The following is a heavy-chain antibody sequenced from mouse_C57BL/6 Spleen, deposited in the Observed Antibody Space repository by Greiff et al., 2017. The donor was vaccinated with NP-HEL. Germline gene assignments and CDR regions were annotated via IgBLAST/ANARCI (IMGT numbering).Heavy chain of an antibody. CDR2: IYPGDGDT. D-gene: IGHD2-5*01. Sequence: VQLQQSGAELVKPGASVKISCKASGYAFSSYWMNWVKQRPGKGLEWIGQIYPGDGDTNYNGKFKGKATLTADKSSSTAYMQLSSLTSEDSAVDFCARPYYSNYNYAMDYWGQGTSVTVSS. CDR1: GYAFSSYW. V-gene: IGHV1-80*01. CDR3: ARPYYSNYNYAMDY. J-gene: IGHJ4*01.